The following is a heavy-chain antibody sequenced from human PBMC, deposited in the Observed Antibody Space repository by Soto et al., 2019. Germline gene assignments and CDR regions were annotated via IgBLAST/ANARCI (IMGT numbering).Heavy chain of an antibody. Sequence: QVQLVQSGAEVKKPGASVKVSCKASGYTFTSYYMHWVRQAPGQGLEWMGIINPSGGSTSYAQKFQGRVTMTRVKSTSTVYMELSSLRSDDTAVYYCARAREDIVVVPAATATFEYWGQGTLATVSS. V-gene: IGHV1-46*01. CDR3: ARAREDIVVVPAATATFEY. D-gene: IGHD2-2*01. CDR1: GYTFTSYY. J-gene: IGHJ4*02. CDR2: INPSGGST.